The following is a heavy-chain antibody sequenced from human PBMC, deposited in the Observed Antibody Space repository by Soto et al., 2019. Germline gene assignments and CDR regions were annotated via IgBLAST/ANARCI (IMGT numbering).Heavy chain of an antibody. Sequence: QVQLQESGPGLVKPSETLSLSCAVSGGSLSTYYWSWIRQPPGKGLEWIGYIYYSGSTTYNPSLKSRVTISVDMSKNQFSLDLSSLTAADPAVYYCARGGGVDALDYWGQGTLVTVSS. D-gene: IGHD3-16*01. V-gene: IGHV4-59*01. CDR2: IYYSGST. CDR3: ARGGGVDALDY. J-gene: IGHJ4*02. CDR1: GGSLSTYY.